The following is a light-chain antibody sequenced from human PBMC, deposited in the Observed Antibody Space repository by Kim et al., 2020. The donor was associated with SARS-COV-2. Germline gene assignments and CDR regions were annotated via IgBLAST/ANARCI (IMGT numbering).Light chain of an antibody. J-gene: IGLJ3*02. CDR3: LLHYGATQL. CDR2: STN. Sequence: PGGTVTPTLASSPGAVTSPHYPNWFQQKHGPTPRPLIYSTNNKHSWTPARFSASLLGGRAALTLSAVQPEDEAIYYCLLHYGATQLFGAGTQLTVL. V-gene: IGLV7-43*01. CDR1: PGAVTSPHY.